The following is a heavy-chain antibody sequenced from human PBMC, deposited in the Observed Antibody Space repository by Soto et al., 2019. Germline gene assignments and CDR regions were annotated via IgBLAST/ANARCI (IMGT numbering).Heavy chain of an antibody. CDR3: TTFNYDSSGYPNPGY. CDR1: GFNFGGSS. J-gene: IGHJ4*02. V-gene: IGHV3-73*01. Sequence: GGSQRLSSTAPGFNFGGSSVHWVRQASGKGLEWVGRMTSKTNNYATAYAASVKGRFTVSRDDSQNTAYLQMNNLKTEDTALYFCTTFNYDSSGYPNPGYWGQGTLVTVSS. CDR2: MTSKTNNYAT. D-gene: IGHD3-22*01.